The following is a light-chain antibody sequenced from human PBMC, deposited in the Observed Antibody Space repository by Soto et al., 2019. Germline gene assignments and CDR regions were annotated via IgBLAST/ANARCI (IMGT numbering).Light chain of an antibody. CDR1: QTVNSRS. CDR2: GAS. J-gene: IGKJ5*01. Sequence: EIVLSQSPGTLSLSPGERATLSCRASQTVNSRSLAWLQQKPGQAPRLLIYGASNRANGIPDRFSGSGSGTDFTLTISSLEPEDFAVYYCQQRSNWITFGQGTRLEIK. CDR3: QQRSNWIT. V-gene: IGKV3D-20*02.